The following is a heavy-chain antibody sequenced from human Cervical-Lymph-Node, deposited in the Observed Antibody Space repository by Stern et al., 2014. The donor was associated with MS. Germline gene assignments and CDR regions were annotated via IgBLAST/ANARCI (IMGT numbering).Heavy chain of an antibody. J-gene: IGHJ4*02. D-gene: IGHD2/OR15-2a*01. Sequence: QVTLKESGPALVRPTQTLTLTCTFSGFSLTTTGLCVSWIRQPPGKALEWLALIAWDDDKYYSPSLKTRLNISKWTSKIQVVLTMTNMDPVDTATYYCARCNVESGGGFDSWGQGTLVTVSS. V-gene: IGHV2-70*01. CDR3: ARCNVESGGGFDS. CDR2: IAWDDDK. CDR1: GFSLTTTGLC.